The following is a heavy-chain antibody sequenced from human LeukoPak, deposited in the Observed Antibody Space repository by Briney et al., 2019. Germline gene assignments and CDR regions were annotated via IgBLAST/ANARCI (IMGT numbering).Heavy chain of an antibody. Sequence: SETLSLTCAAYGGSFSGYYWSWIRQPPGKGLEWIGEINHSGSTNYNPSLKSRVTISVDTSKNQFSLKLSSVTAADTAAYYCARFRYYDYVWGSYRLNWFDPWGQGTLVTVSS. CDR2: INHSGST. D-gene: IGHD3-16*02. V-gene: IGHV4-34*01. J-gene: IGHJ5*02. CDR3: ARFRYYDYVWGSYRLNWFDP. CDR1: GGSFSGYY.